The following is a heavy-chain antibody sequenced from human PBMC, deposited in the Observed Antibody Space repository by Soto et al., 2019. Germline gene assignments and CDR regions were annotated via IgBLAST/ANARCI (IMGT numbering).Heavy chain of an antibody. CDR3: ARAKYSSSSYYYYGMDV. J-gene: IGHJ6*02. V-gene: IGHV1-69*13. CDR1: GGTFSSYA. D-gene: IGHD6-6*01. CDR2: IIPIFGTA. Sequence: GASVKVSCKASGGTFSSYAISWVRQAPGQGLEWMGGIIPIFGTANYAQKFQGRVTITADESTSTAYMELSSLRSEDTAVYYCARAKYSSSSYYYYGMDVWGQGTTVTVS.